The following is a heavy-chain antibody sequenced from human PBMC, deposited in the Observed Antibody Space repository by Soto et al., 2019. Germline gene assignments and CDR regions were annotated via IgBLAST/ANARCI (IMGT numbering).Heavy chain of an antibody. V-gene: IGHV4-59*01. Sequence: SETLSLTCTVSGGSISSYYWHWIRQPPGKGLEWIGYIYYSGRTNYNSSLKSRVTISIDTSNNQFSLRLTSVTAADTAVYYCAREIVGATTWFDPWGQGNLVTVSS. CDR3: AREIVGATTWFDP. J-gene: IGHJ5*02. CDR2: IYYSGRT. D-gene: IGHD1-26*01. CDR1: GGSISSYY.